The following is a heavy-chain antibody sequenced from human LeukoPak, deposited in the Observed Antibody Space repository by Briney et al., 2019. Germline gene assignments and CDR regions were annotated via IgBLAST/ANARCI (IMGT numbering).Heavy chain of an antibody. Sequence: GGSLRLSCAASGFTFGSYAMSCVRQAPGKGLEWVSVISGSGDSAYYADSVKGRFTISTDSSKNTLYLQMNSLRAEDTAVYFCAKIPIGFLPNNWYFDLWSCGTLVTVSS. D-gene: IGHD1/OR15-1a*01. V-gene: IGHV3-23*01. CDR2: ISGSGDSA. CDR1: GFTFGSYA. J-gene: IGHJ2*01. CDR3: AKIPIGFLPNNWYFDL.